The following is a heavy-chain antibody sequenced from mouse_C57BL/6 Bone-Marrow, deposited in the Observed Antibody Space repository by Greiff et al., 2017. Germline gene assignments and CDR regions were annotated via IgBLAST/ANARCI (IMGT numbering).Heavy chain of an antibody. D-gene: IGHD2-1*01. CDR2: IDPSDSET. CDR3: ARSIYYHYFDY. V-gene: IGHV1-52*01. Sequence: QVQLQQPGAELVRPGSSVKLSCKASGYTFTSYWMHWVKQRPIQGLEWIGNIDPSDSETHYNQKFKDKATLTVDKSSSTAYMQLSSLTSEDSAVYYCARSIYYHYFDYWGQGTTLTVSS. CDR1: GYTFTSYW. J-gene: IGHJ2*01.